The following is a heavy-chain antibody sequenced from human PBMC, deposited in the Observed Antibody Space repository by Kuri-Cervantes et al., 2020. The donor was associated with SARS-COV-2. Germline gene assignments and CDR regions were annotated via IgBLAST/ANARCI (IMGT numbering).Heavy chain of an antibody. V-gene: IGHV2-5*01. CDR3: ARRGVDYSTALDAFDI. J-gene: IGHJ3*02. D-gene: IGHD4-11*01. CDR2: IYWNDDK. Sequence: SGPTLVKPTQTLTLTCTFSGFSLSTSGVGVGWIRQPPAKALEWLAFIYWNDDKHYSPSLKSRLTITKDTSKNQVVLRMTNMDPVDTATYYCARRGVDYSTALDAFDIWGQGTMVTVSS. CDR1: GFSLSTSGVG.